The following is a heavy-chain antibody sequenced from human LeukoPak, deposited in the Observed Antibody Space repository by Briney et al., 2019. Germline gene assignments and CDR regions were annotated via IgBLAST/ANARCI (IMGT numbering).Heavy chain of an antibody. D-gene: IGHD3-22*01. CDR3: ARGRHYYDSSDYYYEGDAFDI. Sequence: GASVKVSCKASGYTFTSYGISWVRQAPGQGLEWMGWISAYNGNTHYAQTLQGRVTMTTDTSTSTVYMELRSLRSEDTAVYYCARGRHYYDSSDYYYEGDAFDIWGQGTMVTVSS. CDR2: ISAYNGNT. CDR1: GYTFTSYG. J-gene: IGHJ3*02. V-gene: IGHV1-18*01.